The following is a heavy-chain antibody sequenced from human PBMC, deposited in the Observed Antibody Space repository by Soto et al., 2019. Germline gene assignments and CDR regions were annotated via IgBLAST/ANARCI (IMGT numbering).Heavy chain of an antibody. CDR2: ISYDGSNK. V-gene: IGHV3-30*18. CDR1: GFTFSSYG. CDR3: AKEGRIAVDGLQH. J-gene: IGHJ1*01. D-gene: IGHD6-19*01. Sequence: GGSLRLSCAASGFTFSSYGMHWVRQAPGKGLEWVAVISYDGSNKYYADSVKGRFTISRDNSKNTLYLQMNSLRAEDTAVYYCAKEGRIAVDGLQHWGQGTLVTVSS.